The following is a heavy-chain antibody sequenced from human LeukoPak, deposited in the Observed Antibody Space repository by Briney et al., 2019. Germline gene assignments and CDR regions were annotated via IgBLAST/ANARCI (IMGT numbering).Heavy chain of an antibody. J-gene: IGHJ4*02. Sequence: ASVKVSCKASGYTFTSYGISWVRQAPGQGLEWMGWISAYNGNTNYAQKLQGRVTMTTDTSTSTAYMELRSLRSDDTAVYYCASRIGDYVWGSSRYNRFDYWGQGTLVTVSS. V-gene: IGHV1-18*01. CDR2: ISAYNGNT. CDR1: GYTFTSYG. D-gene: IGHD3-16*02. CDR3: ASRIGDYVWGSSRYNRFDY.